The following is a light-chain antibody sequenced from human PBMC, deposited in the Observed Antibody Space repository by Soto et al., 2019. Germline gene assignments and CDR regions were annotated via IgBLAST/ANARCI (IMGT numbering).Light chain of an antibody. V-gene: IGKV1-39*01. CDR2: SAS. Sequence: DIQMTHVPSSLSAAVGDRVTITCRASQTISTYLNGYQQQSGKAPKLLIYSASTLQSGVPSRFSGSGSGTDFTLTISNRQPEDCATYHCQQSFSTPLTFGEGTKVEIK. CDR1: QTISTY. J-gene: IGKJ1*01. CDR3: QQSFSTPLT.